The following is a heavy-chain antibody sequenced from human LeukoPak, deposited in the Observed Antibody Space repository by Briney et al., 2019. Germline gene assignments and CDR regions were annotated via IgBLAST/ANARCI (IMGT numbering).Heavy chain of an antibody. CDR2: IYWDDDK. Sequence: SGPTLVEPTQALALTCTFSGFSLSTSGVGVGWIRQPPGKALEWLALIYWDDDKRYSPSLKSRLTITKDTSRNQVVLTMTNMDPVDTATYYCARRPPTYSNTLYSFDPWGQGTLVIVSS. V-gene: IGHV2-5*02. D-gene: IGHD5-18*01. CDR3: ARRPPTYSNTLYSFDP. J-gene: IGHJ5*02. CDR1: GFSLSTSGVG.